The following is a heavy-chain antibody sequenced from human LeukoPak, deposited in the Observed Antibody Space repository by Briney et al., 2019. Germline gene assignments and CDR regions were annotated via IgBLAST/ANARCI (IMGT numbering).Heavy chain of an antibody. V-gene: IGHV3-30-3*01. CDR2: ISYDGSNK. CDR3: ARDQLGPHYDFWSALSPQPPGAFDI. D-gene: IGHD3-3*01. Sequence: PGGSLRLSCAASGFTFSSYAMHWVRQAPGKGLEWVAVISYDGSNKYYADSVKGRFTISRDNSKNTLYLQMNSLRAEDTAVYYCARDQLGPHYDFWSALSPQPPGAFDIWGQGTMVTVSS. J-gene: IGHJ3*02. CDR1: GFTFSSYA.